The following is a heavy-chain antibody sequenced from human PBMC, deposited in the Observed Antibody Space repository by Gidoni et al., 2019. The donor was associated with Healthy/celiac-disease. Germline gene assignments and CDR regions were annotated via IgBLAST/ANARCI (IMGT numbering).Heavy chain of an antibody. Sequence: QVQLQESGPGLVKPAGTLSLTCAVSGGSISRSTWWSWVRQPPGEGLEWIGEIYHSGSTNYHPSLKSRVTISVDKSKNQFSLKLSSVTAADTAVYYCARDLLGIGVGYFDYWGQGTLVTVSS. V-gene: IGHV4-4*02. CDR2: IYHSGST. CDR3: ARDLLGIGVGYFDY. J-gene: IGHJ4*02. D-gene: IGHD7-27*01. CDR1: GGSISRSTW.